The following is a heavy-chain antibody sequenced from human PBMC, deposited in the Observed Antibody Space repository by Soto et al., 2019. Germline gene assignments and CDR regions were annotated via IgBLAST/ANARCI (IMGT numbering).Heavy chain of an antibody. Sequence: NPGGSLRLSCAASGFTFNKYSMNWVRQAPGKGLEWVSSITSKTGEQYYADSVKGRFIISRDNTNNSLSLQVTSLRDEDTAVYYCARDLMPNDRGLGDLAYWGQGTLVTVSS. CDR1: GFTFNKYS. D-gene: IGHD3-22*01. CDR2: ITSKTGEQ. CDR3: ARDLMPNDRGLGDLAY. V-gene: IGHV3-21*06. J-gene: IGHJ4*02.